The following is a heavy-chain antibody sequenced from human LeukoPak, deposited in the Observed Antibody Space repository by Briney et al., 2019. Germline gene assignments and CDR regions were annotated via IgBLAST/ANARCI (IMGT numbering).Heavy chain of an antibody. Sequence: GGSLRLSCAASGFTVSSNYMSWVRQAPGKGLEWVSVIYSGGSTYYADSVKGRFTISRDNSKNTLYLQMNSLRAEDTAVYYCARWDFDWLLVFDYWGQGTLVTVSS. V-gene: IGHV3-66*01. J-gene: IGHJ4*02. CDR1: GFTVSSNY. D-gene: IGHD3-9*01. CDR3: ARWDFDWLLVFDY. CDR2: IYSGGST.